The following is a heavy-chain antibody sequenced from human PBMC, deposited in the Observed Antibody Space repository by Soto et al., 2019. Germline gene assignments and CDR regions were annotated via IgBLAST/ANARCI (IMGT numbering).Heavy chain of an antibody. Sequence: PSETLSLTCTVSGGSISSYYWSWIRQPPGKGLEWIGYIYYSGSTNYNPSLKSRVTISVDTSKNQFSLKLSSVTAADTAVYYCARHYGGYEPYYYYYMDVWGKGTTVTVSS. D-gene: IGHD5-12*01. V-gene: IGHV4-59*08. CDR1: GGSISSYY. J-gene: IGHJ6*03. CDR3: ARHYGGYEPYYYYYMDV. CDR2: IYYSGST.